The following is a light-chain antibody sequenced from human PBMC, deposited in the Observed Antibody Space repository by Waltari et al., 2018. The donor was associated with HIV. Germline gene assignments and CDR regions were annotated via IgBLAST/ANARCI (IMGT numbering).Light chain of an antibody. CDR1: QSLLHSKGYNY. J-gene: IGKJ4*01. Sequence: DIVMTQSPLSLPVTPGEPASIPCRSSQSLLHSKGYNYLDWYVQKPGQSPQLLIYLGSNRASGVPDRFSGSGSGTDFTLKISRVEPDDVGVYYCMQGLQTPQVTFGGGTKVEIK. V-gene: IGKV2-28*01. CDR3: MQGLQTPQVT. CDR2: LGS.